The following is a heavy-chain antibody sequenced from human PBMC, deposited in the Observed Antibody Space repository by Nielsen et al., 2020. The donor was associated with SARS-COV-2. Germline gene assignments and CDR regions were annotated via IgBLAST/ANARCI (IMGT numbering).Heavy chain of an antibody. V-gene: IGHV3-53*04. CDR3: ARGVELPHQPPAMDV. J-gene: IGHJ6*02. Sequence: GESLKISCAASGFTVNRNYMSWVRQDPGKGLEWVSLMYAGASTFYADSVKGRFTISRHNAENTVYLQMNSLRTDDTAVYYCARGVELPHQPPAMDVWGQGTTVTVSS. CDR2: MYAGAST. D-gene: IGHD2-15*01. CDR1: GFTVNRNY.